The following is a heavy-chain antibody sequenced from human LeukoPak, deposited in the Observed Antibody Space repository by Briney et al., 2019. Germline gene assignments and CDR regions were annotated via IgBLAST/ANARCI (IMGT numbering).Heavy chain of an antibody. CDR1: GGSISSGSYY. J-gene: IGHJ6*03. CDR3: ARSLFRMYYYYMDV. D-gene: IGHD3-10*01. V-gene: IGHV4-61*02. CDR2: IYTSGST. Sequence: SETLSLTCTVSGGSISSGSYYWSWIRQPAGKGLERIGRIYTSGSTNYNPSLKSRVTISVDTSKNQFSLKPSSVTAADTAVYYCARSLFRMYYYYMDVWGTGTTVTVSS.